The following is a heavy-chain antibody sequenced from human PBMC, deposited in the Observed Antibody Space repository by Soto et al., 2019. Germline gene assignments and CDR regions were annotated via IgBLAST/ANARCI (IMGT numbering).Heavy chain of an antibody. CDR3: ARDFSANGHKYYYDRYGMDV. V-gene: IGHV1-46*01. D-gene: IGHD3-22*01. J-gene: IGHJ6*02. Sequence: GASVKVSCKASGYTFTSYYMRWARQAPGQGLEWMGIINPSGGSTSYAQKFQGRVTMTRDTSTSTVYMELSSLRSEDTAVYYCARDFSANGHKYYYDRYGMDVWGQGTTVTVSS. CDR2: INPSGGST. CDR1: GYTFTSYY.